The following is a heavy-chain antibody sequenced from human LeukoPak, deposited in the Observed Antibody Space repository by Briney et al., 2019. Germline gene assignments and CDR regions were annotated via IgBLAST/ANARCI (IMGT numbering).Heavy chain of an antibody. Sequence: PGGSLRLSCAASGFTFSSYSMNWVRQAPGKGLEWVSSISSSSSYIYYADSVKGRFTISRDNAKNSLYLQMNSLRAEDTAVYYCARSLSLAASAPGYWGQGTLVTVSS. CDR1: GFTFSSYS. V-gene: IGHV3-21*01. D-gene: IGHD6-19*01. J-gene: IGHJ4*02. CDR3: ARSLSLAASAPGY. CDR2: ISSSSSYI.